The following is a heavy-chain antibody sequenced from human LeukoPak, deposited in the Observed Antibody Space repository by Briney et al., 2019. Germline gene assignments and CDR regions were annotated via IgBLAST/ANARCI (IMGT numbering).Heavy chain of an antibody. CDR2: ISSSGSTI. D-gene: IGHD1-1*01. J-gene: IGHJ6*03. CDR1: GFTFSDYY. V-gene: IGHV3-11*01. CDR3: AKGGGGTNYYYMDV. Sequence: PGGSLRLSCAASGFTFSDYYMSWIRQAPGKGLEWVSYISSSGSTIYYADSVKGRFTISRDNAKNSLYLQMNSLRAEDMALYYCAKGGGGTNYYYMDVWGKGTTVTVSS.